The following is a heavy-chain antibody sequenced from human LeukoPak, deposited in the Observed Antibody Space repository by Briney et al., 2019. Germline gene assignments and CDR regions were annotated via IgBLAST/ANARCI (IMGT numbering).Heavy chain of an antibody. Sequence: PGGSLRLSCAASGSTFSKYWMLWVRQAPGKGPESVSRINTDGTVTTYADSVKGRFTVSRDNADNTMFLQMNSVRDEDTAVYYCATKQWLAPPPDSWGQGTPVTVSS. D-gene: IGHD6-19*01. CDR2: INTDGTVT. CDR1: GSTFSKYW. CDR3: ATKQWLAPPPDS. J-gene: IGHJ4*02. V-gene: IGHV3-74*01.